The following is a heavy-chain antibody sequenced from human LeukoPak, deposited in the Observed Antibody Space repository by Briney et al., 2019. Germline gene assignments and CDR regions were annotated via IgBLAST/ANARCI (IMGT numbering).Heavy chain of an antibody. CDR2: IYYSGSS. J-gene: IGHJ4*02. Sequence: SETLSLTCTVSGGSISSGDYYWSWIRQPPGKGLERIGYIYYSGSSYYNPSLKSRVTISVNTSKNQCSLKLSSVTAADTAVYYCARVHRTYDIMTGYFYYFDYWGQGTLVTVSS. CDR1: GGSISSGDYY. D-gene: IGHD3-9*01. V-gene: IGHV4-30-4*08. CDR3: ARVHRTYDIMTGYFYYFDY.